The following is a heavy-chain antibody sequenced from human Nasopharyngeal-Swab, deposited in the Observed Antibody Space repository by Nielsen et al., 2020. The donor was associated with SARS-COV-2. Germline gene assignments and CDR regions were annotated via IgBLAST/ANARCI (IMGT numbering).Heavy chain of an antibody. CDR3: ARVRYDILTGYHDNWFDP. Sequence: SETLSLTCAVYGGSFSGYYWSWIRQPPGKGLEWIGEINHSGSTNYNPSLKSRVTISVDTSKNQFSLKLSSVTAADTAVYYCARVRYDILTGYHDNWFDPWGQGTRVTVSS. D-gene: IGHD3-9*01. J-gene: IGHJ5*02. CDR1: GGSFSGYY. V-gene: IGHV4-34*01. CDR2: INHSGST.